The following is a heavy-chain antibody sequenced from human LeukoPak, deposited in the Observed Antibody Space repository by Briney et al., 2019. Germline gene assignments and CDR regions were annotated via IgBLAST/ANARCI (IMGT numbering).Heavy chain of an antibody. CDR2: INHSGST. D-gene: IGHD6-13*01. V-gene: IGHV4-34*01. Sequence: SETLSLTCAVYGGSFSGYYWSWIRQPPGKGLEWIGEINHSGSTNYNPSLKGRVTISVDTSKNQFSLKLSSVTAADTAVYYSAREYSSSSWYLDYWGQGTLVTVSS. J-gene: IGHJ4*02. CDR3: AREYSSSSWYLDY. CDR1: GGSFSGYY.